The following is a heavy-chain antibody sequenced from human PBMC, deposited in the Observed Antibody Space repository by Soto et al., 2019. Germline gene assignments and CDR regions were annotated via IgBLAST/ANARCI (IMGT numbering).Heavy chain of an antibody. J-gene: IGHJ1*01. CDR2: ISYDGSNK. D-gene: IGHD3-22*01. CDR3: AKDYSSEYYGPNY. V-gene: IGHV3-30*18. CDR1: GFTFSSYG. Sequence: VRLSCAASGFTFSSYGMHWVRQAPGKGLEWVAVISYDGSNKYYADSVKGRFTISRDNSKNTLYVQMNSLRAEDTAVYYCAKDYSSEYYGPNYWGQGNLVTVSS.